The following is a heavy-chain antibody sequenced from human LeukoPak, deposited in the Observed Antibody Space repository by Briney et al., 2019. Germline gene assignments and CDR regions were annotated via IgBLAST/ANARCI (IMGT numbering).Heavy chain of an antibody. V-gene: IGHV4-59*11. CDR2: IYYSGST. D-gene: IGHD3-22*01. J-gene: IGHJ3*02. Sequence: PSETLSLTCTVSGGSISSHYWSWIRQPPGKGLEWIGYIYYSGSTNYNPSLKSRVTISVDTSKNQFSLKLSSVTAADTAVYYCARNSSRGNYYDSSGKYAFDIWGQGTMVTVSS. CDR3: ARNSSRGNYYDSSGKYAFDI. CDR1: GGSISSHY.